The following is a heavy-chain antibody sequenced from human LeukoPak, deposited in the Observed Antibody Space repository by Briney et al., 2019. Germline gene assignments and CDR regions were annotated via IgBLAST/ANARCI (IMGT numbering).Heavy chain of an antibody. J-gene: IGHJ6*03. CDR3: AKGRGWEASYYYYYMDV. CDR1: GFTFSSYG. Sequence: PGGSLRLSCAASGFTFSSYGIHWVRQAPGKGLGWEAFIRYDGSNKYYTDSVKGRFTISRDNSKNTLYLQMNSLRAEDTAVYYCAKGRGWEASYYYYYMDVWGKGTTVTISS. CDR2: IRYDGSNK. V-gene: IGHV3-30*02. D-gene: IGHD1-26*01.